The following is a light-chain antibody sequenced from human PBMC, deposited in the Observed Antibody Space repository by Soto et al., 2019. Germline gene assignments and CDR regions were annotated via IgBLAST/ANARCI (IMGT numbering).Light chain of an antibody. CDR3: QHRHN. J-gene: IGKJ3*01. Sequence: EGVLTQSPATLSLSPGDRATLSCRASQSVSIDFAWYQQKPGQAPRLLIYDASNRATGIPARFSGSGSGTDFTLTISSLEPEDFAVYYCQHRHNFGPGTKVDIK. CDR2: DAS. V-gene: IGKV3-11*01. CDR1: QSVSID.